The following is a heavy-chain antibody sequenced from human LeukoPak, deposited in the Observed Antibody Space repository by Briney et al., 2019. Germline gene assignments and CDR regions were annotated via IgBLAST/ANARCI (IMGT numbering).Heavy chain of an antibody. J-gene: IGHJ4*02. Sequence: SETLSLTCTVSGGSFNGYYWSWIRQPPGKGLEWIGYVYYSASTNYSPSLKSRVTISVDTSKKQFSLRLSSVTAAETAVYYCARGIMTTVPTFDYWGQGTLVTVSS. V-gene: IGHV4-59*01. D-gene: IGHD4-17*01. CDR1: GGSFNGYY. CDR2: VYYSAST. CDR3: ARGIMTTVPTFDY.